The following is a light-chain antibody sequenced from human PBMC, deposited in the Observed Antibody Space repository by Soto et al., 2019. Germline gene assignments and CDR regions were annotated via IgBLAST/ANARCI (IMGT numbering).Light chain of an antibody. CDR2: EVS. CDR3: SSYTSSSTLGV. V-gene: IGLV2-14*01. Sequence: QSALTQPASVSGSTGRSITISCTGSSSDVGGYNYVSWYQQQPGKAPKLIIYEVSNRPSGVSNRFSGSKSGNTASLTISGLQAEDEADYYCSSYTSSSTLGVFGGGTKLTVL. CDR1: SSDVGGYNY. J-gene: IGLJ2*01.